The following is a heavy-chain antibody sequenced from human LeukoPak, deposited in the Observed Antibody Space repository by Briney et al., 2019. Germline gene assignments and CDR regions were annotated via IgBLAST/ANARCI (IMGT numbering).Heavy chain of an antibody. Sequence: SVKVSCKASGGTFSSYAISWVRQAPGQGLEWMGGIIPIFGTANYAQKFQGRVTITADESTCTAYMELSSLRSEDTAVYYCARVGSGSYYGNFDYWGQGTLVTVSS. J-gene: IGHJ4*02. V-gene: IGHV1-69*13. CDR2: IIPIFGTA. D-gene: IGHD3-10*01. CDR3: ARVGSGSYYGNFDY. CDR1: GGTFSSYA.